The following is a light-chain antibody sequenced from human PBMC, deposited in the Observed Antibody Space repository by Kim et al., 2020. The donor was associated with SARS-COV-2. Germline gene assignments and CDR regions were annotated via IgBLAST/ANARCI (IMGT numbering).Light chain of an antibody. CDR1: QGIGHY. Sequence: DIQMTQSPSSLSASVGDRVTISCRASQGIGHYLAWFQQKPGKAPKSLIHAASTLQSGVPSKFNGSESGSDFILTISNLQPEDFGTYDCQQYMSHPPTFGQGTRLDIK. CDR3: QQYMSHPPT. CDR2: AAS. V-gene: IGKV1-16*02. J-gene: IGKJ5*01.